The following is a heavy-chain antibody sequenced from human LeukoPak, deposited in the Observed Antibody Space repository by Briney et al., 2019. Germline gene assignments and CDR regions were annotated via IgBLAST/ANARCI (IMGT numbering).Heavy chain of an antibody. V-gene: IGHV4-59*01. D-gene: IGHD3-10*01. CDR2: IYYSGST. CDR1: GGSISSYY. Sequence: PSETLSPTCTVSGGSISSYYWSWIRQPPGKGLEWIGYIYYSGSTNYNPSLKSRVTISVDTSKNQFSLKLSSVTAADTAVYYCARVLPTYGSGSYDIDYWGQGTLVTVSS. CDR3: ARVLPTYGSGSYDIDY. J-gene: IGHJ4*02.